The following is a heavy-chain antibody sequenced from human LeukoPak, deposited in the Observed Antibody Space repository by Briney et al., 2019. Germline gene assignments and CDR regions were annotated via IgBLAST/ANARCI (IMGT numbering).Heavy chain of an antibody. J-gene: IGHJ4*02. CDR3: ARETPYDFWSGYYSSPAPGATDY. CDR1: GFTVSSNY. CDR2: IYSGGST. Sequence: GGSLRLSCAASGFTVSSNYMSWVRQAPGKGLEWVSVIYSGGSTYYADSVKGRFTISRDNAKNSLYLQMNSLRAEDTAVYYCARETPYDFWSGYYSSPAPGATDYWGQGTLVTVSS. V-gene: IGHV3-53*01. D-gene: IGHD3-3*01.